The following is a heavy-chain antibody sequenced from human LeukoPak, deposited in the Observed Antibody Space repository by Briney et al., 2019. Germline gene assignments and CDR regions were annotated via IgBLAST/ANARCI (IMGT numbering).Heavy chain of an antibody. J-gene: IGHJ2*01. CDR3: ARPAQQLVPWCFDL. D-gene: IGHD6-13*01. V-gene: IGHV3-7*03. Sequence: GGSLRLSCAASGFTFSSYWMNWARQAPGKGLEWVASINHNGNVNYYVDSVKGRFTISRDNAKNSLYLQMSNLRAEDTAVYYCARPAQQLVPWCFDLWGRGTLVTVSS. CDR2: INHNGNVN. CDR1: GFTFSSYW.